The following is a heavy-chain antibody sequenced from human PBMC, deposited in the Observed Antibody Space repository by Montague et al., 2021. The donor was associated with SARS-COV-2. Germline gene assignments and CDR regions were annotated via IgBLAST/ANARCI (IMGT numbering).Heavy chain of an antibody. V-gene: IGHV4-34*01. CDR1: GGSFSTYS. J-gene: IGHJ6*03. CDR2: THHGGST. Sequence: SETLSLTCAVHGGSFSTYSWNWIRQPPGKGLEWIGETHHGGSTNYNPSLKSRVTISADTSKNQFSLKLTSVAAADTAVYYCARLGDGVVPSPTLGVGPYYSYYYLDVWGKGTTVTVSS. D-gene: IGHD3-10*01. CDR3: ARLGDGVVPSPTLGVGPYYSYYYLDV.